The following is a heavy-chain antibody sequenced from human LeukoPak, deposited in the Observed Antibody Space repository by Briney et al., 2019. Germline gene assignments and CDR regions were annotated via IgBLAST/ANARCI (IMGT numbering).Heavy chain of an antibody. J-gene: IGHJ4*02. CDR3: ASRTDYYGPGLDN. CDR2: IYYSGST. Sequence: PSETLSLTCTVSGGSISSYYWSWIRQPPGKGLEWIGYIYYSGSTNYNPSLKSRVTISVDTSKNQFSPKLSSVTAADTAVYYCASRTDYYGPGLDNWGQGTLVTVSS. V-gene: IGHV4-59*08. CDR1: GGSISSYY. D-gene: IGHD3-10*01.